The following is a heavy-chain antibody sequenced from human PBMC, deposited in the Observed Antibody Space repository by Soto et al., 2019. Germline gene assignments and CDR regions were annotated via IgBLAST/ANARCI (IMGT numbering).Heavy chain of an antibody. CDR2: IYWNDDK. D-gene: IGHD5-18*01. CDR3: LHPGYSYDPFGY. J-gene: IGHJ4*02. CDR1: GFSLRTSGVG. V-gene: IGHV2-5*01. Sequence: SGTTVVNPTQTLTLTCTFSGFSLRTSGVGVGWIRQPPGKALEWLALIYWNDDKRYSPSLKSRLTITKDTSKNQVVLTMTNMDPVDTATYYCLHPGYSYDPFGYWGRGTLVTVSS.